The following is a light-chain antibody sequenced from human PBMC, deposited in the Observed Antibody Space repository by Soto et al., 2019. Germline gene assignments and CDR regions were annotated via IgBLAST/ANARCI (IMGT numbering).Light chain of an antibody. J-gene: IGKJ5*01. CDR2: GAS. CDR1: QSVDSY. CDR3: QQRHMWPIT. V-gene: IGKV3-11*01. Sequence: VLTQSPASLSLSPGERATLSCRASQSVDSYLVWYQQKPGQAPSLLIFGASSRATGIPARFSGSGSGTHFTLTINSLEPEDFAVYYCQQRHMWPITFGQGTRLEIK.